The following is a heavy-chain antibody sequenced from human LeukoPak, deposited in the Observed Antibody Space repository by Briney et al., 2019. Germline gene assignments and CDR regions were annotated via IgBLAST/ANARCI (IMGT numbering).Heavy chain of an antibody. D-gene: IGHD6-6*01. CDR1: GGTFSSYA. CDR3: ASIDMYSSSSVDY. J-gene: IGHJ4*02. CDR2: IIPIFGTA. Sequence: SVKVSCKASGGTFSSYAISWVRQAPGQGLEWMGGIIPIFGTANYAQKFQGRVTITTDESTSTAYMELSSLRSEDTAVYYCASIDMYSSSSVDYWGQGTLVTVSS. V-gene: IGHV1-69*05.